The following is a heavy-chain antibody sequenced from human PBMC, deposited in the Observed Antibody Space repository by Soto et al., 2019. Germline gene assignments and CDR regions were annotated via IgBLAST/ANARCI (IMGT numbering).Heavy chain of an antibody. CDR1: GGSFSGYY. V-gene: IGHV4-34*01. CDR3: ARGAGYSSGWSYYYYYGMDV. CDR2: INHSGST. Sequence: SETLSLTCAVYGGSFSGYYWSWIRQPPGKGLEWIGEINHSGSTNYNPSLKSRVTISVGTSKNQFSLKLSSVTAADTAVYYCARGAGYSSGWSYYYYYGMDVWGQGTTVTVSS. J-gene: IGHJ6*02. D-gene: IGHD6-19*01.